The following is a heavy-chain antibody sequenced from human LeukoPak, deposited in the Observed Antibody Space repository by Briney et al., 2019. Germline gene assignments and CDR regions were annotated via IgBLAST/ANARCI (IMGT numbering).Heavy chain of an antibody. V-gene: IGHV1-69*05. CDR1: GGTFSSYA. CDR2: IIPIFGTA. Sequence: SVKVSCKASGGTFSSYAISWVRQAPGQGLEWVGRIIPIFGTANYAQKFQGRVTITTDESTSTAYMELSSLRSEETAVYYCARGGGGEVYYDFWSGYYNGPYYYMDVWGKGTTVTVSS. D-gene: IGHD3-3*01. CDR3: ARGGGGEVYYDFWSGYYNGPYYYMDV. J-gene: IGHJ6*03.